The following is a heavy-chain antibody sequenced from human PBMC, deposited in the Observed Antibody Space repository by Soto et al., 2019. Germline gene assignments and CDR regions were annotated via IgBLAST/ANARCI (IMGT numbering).Heavy chain of an antibody. J-gene: IGHJ6*02. CDR2: IYYSGST. Sequence: SETLSLTCTVSGGSISSYYWSWIRQPPGKGLEWIGYIYYSGSTNYNPSLKSRVTISVDTSKNQFSLKLSSVTAADTAVYYCARGGYYYGSGDYYYYYYGMDVWGQGTTVTVSS. D-gene: IGHD3-10*01. CDR1: GGSISSYY. CDR3: ARGGYYYGSGDYYYYYYGMDV. V-gene: IGHV4-59*01.